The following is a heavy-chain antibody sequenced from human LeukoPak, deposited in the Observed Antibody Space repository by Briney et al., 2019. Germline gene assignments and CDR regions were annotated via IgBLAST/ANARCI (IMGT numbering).Heavy chain of an antibody. D-gene: IGHD3-10*01. CDR1: GGSIGSSSYY. Sequence: PSETLSLTCSVSGGSIGSSSYYWGWIRQPPGEGLEWIGNIYYSGSTYFNPSLKSRLTISVDTSKNQFSLKLSSVTAADTAVYYCARGLRDLRWFGEYTYMDVWGKGTTVTVSS. J-gene: IGHJ6*03. CDR2: IYYSGST. CDR3: ARGLRDLRWFGEYTYMDV. V-gene: IGHV4-39*07.